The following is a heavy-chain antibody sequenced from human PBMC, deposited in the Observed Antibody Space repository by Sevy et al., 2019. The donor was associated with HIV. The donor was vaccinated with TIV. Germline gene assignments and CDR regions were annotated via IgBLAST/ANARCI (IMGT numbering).Heavy chain of an antibody. CDR3: ARDPDAMTTVTVFDY. J-gene: IGHJ4*02. D-gene: IGHD4-17*01. Sequence: WGSLRLSCAASGFTFSTYSMSWVRQPPGKGLEWVSSISGTGNYIYSADSLRGRFTISRDNAKNSLYLQLNSLRAEDTAVYYCARDPDAMTTVTVFDYWGRGTLVTVSS. V-gene: IGHV3-21*01. CDR1: GFTFSTYS. CDR2: ISGTGNYI.